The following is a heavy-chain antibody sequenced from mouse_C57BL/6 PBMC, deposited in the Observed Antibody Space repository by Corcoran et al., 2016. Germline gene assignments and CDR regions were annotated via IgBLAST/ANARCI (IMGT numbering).Heavy chain of an antibody. Sequence: EVQLQQSGPELVKPGASVKISCKASGYTFTDYYMNWVKQSHGKSLEWIGDLNPNNGGTSYNQKFKGKATLNGDKSSSTAYLELRSLTSEDSAVYDCAKDYYRYFDVWGTGTTVTVSS. D-gene: IGHD2-4*01. CDR2: LNPNNGGT. V-gene: IGHV1-26*01. J-gene: IGHJ1*03. CDR3: AKDYYRYFDV. CDR1: GYTFTDYY.